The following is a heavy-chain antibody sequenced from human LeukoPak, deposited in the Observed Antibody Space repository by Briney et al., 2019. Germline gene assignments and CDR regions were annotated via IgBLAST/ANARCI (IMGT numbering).Heavy chain of an antibody. CDR1: GFTFSSYA. J-gene: IGHJ3*02. D-gene: IGHD2-15*01. CDR2: ISGSGGST. V-gene: IGHV3-23*01. Sequence: GGSPRLSCAASGFTFSSYAMSWVRQAPGKGLEWVSAISGSGGSTYYADSVKGRFTISRDNSKNTLYLQMNSLRAEDTAVYYCAKNGYCSGGSCYYGRWAFDIWGQRTMVTVSS. CDR3: AKNGYCSGGSCYYGRWAFDI.